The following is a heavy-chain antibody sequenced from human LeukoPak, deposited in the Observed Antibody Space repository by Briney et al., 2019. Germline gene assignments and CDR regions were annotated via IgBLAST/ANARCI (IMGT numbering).Heavy chain of an antibody. CDR2: INHSGST. J-gene: IGHJ5*02. D-gene: IGHD2-15*01. Sequence: SETLSLTCAVYGGSFSGYYWSWIRQPPGQGLEWIGEINHSGSTNYNPSLKSRVTISVDTSKNQFSLKLSSVTAADTAVYYCARPGYCSGGSCPRWFDPWGQGTLVTVSS. CDR3: ARPGYCSGGSCPRWFDP. V-gene: IGHV4-34*01. CDR1: GGSFSGYY.